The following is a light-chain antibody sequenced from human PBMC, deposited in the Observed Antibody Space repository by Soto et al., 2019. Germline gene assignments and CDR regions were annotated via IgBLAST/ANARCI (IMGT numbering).Light chain of an antibody. CDR3: QQYGSSRWT. J-gene: IGKJ1*01. CDR1: QSVNSN. CDR2: GAS. Sequence: EIGMTQSPSTLSASPGERATLSCRASQSVNSNLAWYQQKPGKVPRLLIYGASSMATGIPARFSGSGSGTDFTLTISRLEPEDFAVYYCQQYGSSRWTFGQGTKVDIK. V-gene: IGKV3D-15*01.